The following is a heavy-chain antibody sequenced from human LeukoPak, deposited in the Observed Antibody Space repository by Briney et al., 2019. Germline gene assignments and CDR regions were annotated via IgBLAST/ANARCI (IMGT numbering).Heavy chain of an antibody. Sequence: GGSLRLSCSASGFTFSTYAMHWVRQAPGKGLGYVSAISSNGGGTYYADSVKGRFTISRDNSKNTLFLQMSGLRAEDTAVYYCVSPSYGSGSYELDYWGQGTLVTVSS. CDR2: ISSNGGGT. D-gene: IGHD3-10*01. J-gene: IGHJ4*02. CDR3: VSPSYGSGSYELDY. CDR1: GFTFSTYA. V-gene: IGHV3-64D*09.